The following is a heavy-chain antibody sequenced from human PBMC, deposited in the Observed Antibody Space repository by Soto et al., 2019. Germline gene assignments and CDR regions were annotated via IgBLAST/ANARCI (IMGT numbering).Heavy chain of an antibody. CDR1: GFSFTSAW. CDR3: TTGRGGSAYVPGAY. D-gene: IGHD5-12*01. V-gene: IGHV3-15*07. Sequence: EVQLVESGGGLVKPGGSLRLSCAASGFSFTSAWMNWVRLIPGKGLEWVGRIKTNIDGGATDYSAPVKGRFTISRDDSKDTVYLQMNSLKTEDTAVYYCTTGRGGSAYVPGAYWGQGALVTVSS. CDR2: IKTNIDGGAT. J-gene: IGHJ4*02.